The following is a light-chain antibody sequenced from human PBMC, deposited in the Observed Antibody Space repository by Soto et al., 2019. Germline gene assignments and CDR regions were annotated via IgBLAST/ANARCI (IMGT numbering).Light chain of an antibody. J-gene: IGKJ1*01. CDR3: QQYGANSPWT. Sequence: DIQVTQSPSTLSASVGDRVTITCRASQSISNWLAWYQQKPGKAPKVLIYKASSLESGVPSRFSGSGSGTEFTLTISSLQKADVATYYCQQYGANSPWTFGQGTKVEIK. CDR2: KAS. V-gene: IGKV1-5*03. CDR1: QSISNW.